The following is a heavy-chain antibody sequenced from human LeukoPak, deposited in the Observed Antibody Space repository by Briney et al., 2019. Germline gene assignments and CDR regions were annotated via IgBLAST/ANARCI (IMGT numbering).Heavy chain of an antibody. V-gene: IGHV3-15*01. Sequence: GGSLRLSCAASGFTFSNAWMSWVRQAPGKGLEWVGRIKSKSDGGTSDYAAPVKGRFIISRDDSKNTLYLQMNSLKSEDTAVYYCTSNPLGSYSDYFDYWGQGTLVTVSS. CDR3: TSNPLGSYSDYFDY. CDR1: GFTFSNAW. CDR2: IKSKSDGGTS. J-gene: IGHJ4*02. D-gene: IGHD1-26*01.